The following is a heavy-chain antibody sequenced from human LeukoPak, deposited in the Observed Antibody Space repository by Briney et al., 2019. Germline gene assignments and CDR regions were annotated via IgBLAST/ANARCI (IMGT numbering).Heavy chain of an antibody. CDR1: GIAFSASG. CDR2: IWSDGRSE. J-gene: IGHJ6*02. CDR3: ARDKGVTSMDV. Sequence: GMSLRLSCEASGIAFSASGMHCVRQAPGKGLEWVAMIWSDGRSEYYVDSVKGRFIISRDNSKNTLYLQMNSLRVEDTALYYCARDKGVTSMDVWGQGTTVIVSS. V-gene: IGHV3-33*01.